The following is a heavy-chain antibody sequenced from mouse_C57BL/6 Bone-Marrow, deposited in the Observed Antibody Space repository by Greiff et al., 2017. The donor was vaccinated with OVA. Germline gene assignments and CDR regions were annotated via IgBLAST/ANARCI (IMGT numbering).Heavy chain of an antibody. J-gene: IGHJ1*03. Sequence: VQLQQSGTVLARPGASVKMSCKPSGYTFTSYWMHWVKQRPGQGLEWIGAIYPGNSDTSYNQKFKGKAKLTAVTSASTAYMELSSLTNEDSAVYYCTVYYGSSYWYFDVWGTGTTVTVSS. D-gene: IGHD1-1*01. CDR2: IYPGNSDT. CDR3: TVYYGSSYWYFDV. V-gene: IGHV1-5*01. CDR1: GYTFTSYW.